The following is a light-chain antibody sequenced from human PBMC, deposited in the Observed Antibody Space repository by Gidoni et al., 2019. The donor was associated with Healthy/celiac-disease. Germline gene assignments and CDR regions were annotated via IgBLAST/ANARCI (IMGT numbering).Light chain of an antibody. V-gene: IGKV4-1*01. CDR1: KSVLYSSNNKNY. CDR3: QQYYSTPLT. CDR2: WAS. J-gene: IGKJ4*01. Sequence: DIVMTQSPDSLAVSLGERATINCKSSKSVLYSSNNKNYLAWYQQKPGQPHKLLIYWASTRESGVPDRFSGSGSWTDFTLTISSLQAEVVAVYYCQQYYSTPLTFGGGTKVEIK.